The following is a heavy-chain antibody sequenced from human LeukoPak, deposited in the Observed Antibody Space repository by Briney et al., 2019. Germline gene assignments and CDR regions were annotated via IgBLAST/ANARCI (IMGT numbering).Heavy chain of an antibody. V-gene: IGHV1-2*02. J-gene: IGHJ6*03. CDR2: INPNSGGT. D-gene: IGHD3-3*01. CDR1: GYTFTGYY. Sequence: ASVKVSCKASGYTFTGYYMHWVRQAPGQGLEWMGWINPNSGGTNYAQKFQGRVTMTRDTSISTAYMELSRLRSDDTAVYYCAGGNYDFWSGYAPPYYYYYMGVWGKGTTVTVSS. CDR3: AGGNYDFWSGYAPPYYYYYMGV.